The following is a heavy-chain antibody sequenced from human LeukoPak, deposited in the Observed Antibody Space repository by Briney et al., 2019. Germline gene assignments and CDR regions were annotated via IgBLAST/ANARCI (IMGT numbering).Heavy chain of an antibody. Sequence: SETLSLTCTVSGYSISSGYYWGWIRQPPGKGLEWIGSIYHSGSTYYNPSLKSRVTISVDTSKNQFSLKLSSVTAADTAVYYCARAGYYGSGSYYADYWGQGTLVTVSS. CDR1: GYSISSGYY. D-gene: IGHD3-10*01. V-gene: IGHV4-38-2*02. J-gene: IGHJ4*02. CDR2: IYHSGST. CDR3: ARAGYYGSGSYYADY.